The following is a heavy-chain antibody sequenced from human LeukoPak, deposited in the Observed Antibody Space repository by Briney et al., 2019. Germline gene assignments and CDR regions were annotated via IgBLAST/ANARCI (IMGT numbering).Heavy chain of an antibody. J-gene: IGHJ4*02. V-gene: IGHV1-24*01. D-gene: IGHD3-3*01. CDR3: ATQHITIFGVVKGSFDY. CDR1: GYTLTELS. CDR2: FDPEDGET. Sequence: ASVKVSCKVSGYTLTELSMHWVRQAPGKGLEWMGGFDPEDGETIYAQKFQGRVTMTEDTSTDTAYMELSSLRSEDTAVYYCATQHITIFGVVKGSFDYWGQGTLVTVSS.